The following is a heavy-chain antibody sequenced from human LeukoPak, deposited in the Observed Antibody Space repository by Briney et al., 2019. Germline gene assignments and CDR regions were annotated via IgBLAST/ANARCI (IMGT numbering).Heavy chain of an antibody. CDR2: ISGSGNCI. Sequence: GGSLRLSCAASEVTFSTYTMTWVRQAPGKGLEWVSSISGSGNCIYYADSLKGRFTISRDNANNLLFLQMSSLRAEDTAVYFCAGLRRAYYYYMDVWGKGTTVTVSS. CDR1: EVTFSTYT. CDR3: AGLRRAYYYYMDV. J-gene: IGHJ6*03. V-gene: IGHV3-21*06.